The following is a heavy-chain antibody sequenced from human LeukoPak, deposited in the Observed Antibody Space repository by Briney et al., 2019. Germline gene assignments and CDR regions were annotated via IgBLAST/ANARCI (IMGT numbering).Heavy chain of an antibody. D-gene: IGHD6-6*01. Sequence: GVSLRLSCAASGFSFSSYAMGWVRQAPGKGLEWGSSISCTGGRTYYADSVKGRFTISRDNSRNTLSLQMNSLRVEDTAVYFCAKGQYSDCSEWFQYWGQGTLVTVSS. CDR3: AKGQYSDCSEWFQY. V-gene: IGHV3-23*01. J-gene: IGHJ1*01. CDR2: ISCTGGRT. CDR1: GFSFSSYA.